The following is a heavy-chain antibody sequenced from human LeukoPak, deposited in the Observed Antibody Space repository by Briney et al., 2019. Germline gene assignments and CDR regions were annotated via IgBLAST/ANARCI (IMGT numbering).Heavy chain of an antibody. D-gene: IGHD1-14*01. J-gene: IGHJ4*02. CDR3: ARGRNQRDLRLLLY. CDR2: MNPNSGNT. Sequence: GASVKVSCKASGYSFSSYDINWVRQATGQGLEWMGWMNPNSGNTGYAQKFQGRVTMTRSTSISTAYMELSSLRSEDTAMYYCARGRNQRDLRLLLYWGQGTLVTVSS. V-gene: IGHV1-8*01. CDR1: GYSFSSYD.